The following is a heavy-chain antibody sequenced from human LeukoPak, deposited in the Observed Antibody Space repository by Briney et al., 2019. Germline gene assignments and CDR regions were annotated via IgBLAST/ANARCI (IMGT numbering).Heavy chain of an antibody. V-gene: IGHV3-23*01. CDR3: AKGYYYGSGSYSGDYDY. CDR2: ISGGGGNT. D-gene: IGHD3-10*01. Sequence: GGSLRLSCVASGFTFSSYAMNWVRQAPGKGLEWVSAISGGGGNTYYADSVKGRFSISRDNSKNTLYLQMNSLRTDDTAVYYCAKGYYYGSGSYSGDYDYWGQGTLVTVSS. J-gene: IGHJ4*02. CDR1: GFTFSSYA.